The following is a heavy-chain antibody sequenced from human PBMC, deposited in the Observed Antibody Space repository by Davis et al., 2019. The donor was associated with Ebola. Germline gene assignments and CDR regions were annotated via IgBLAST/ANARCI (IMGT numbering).Heavy chain of an antibody. CDR1: GFTFSSYA. CDR2: ISGSGGST. V-gene: IGHV3-23*01. D-gene: IGHD5-18*01. CDR3: AKGIQLWLRPCLDY. J-gene: IGHJ4*02. Sequence: GESLKISCAASGFTFSSYAMSWVRQAPRKGLEWVSAISGSGGSTYYADSVKGRFTISRDNSKNTLYLQMNSLRAEDTAVYYCAKGIQLWLRPCLDYWGQGTLVTVSS.